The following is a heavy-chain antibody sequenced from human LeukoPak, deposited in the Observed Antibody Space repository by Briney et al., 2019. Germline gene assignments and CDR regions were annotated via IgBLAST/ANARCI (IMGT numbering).Heavy chain of an antibody. Sequence: GGSLRLSCAASGFTFSDYYMSWIRQAPGKGLEWVSYISSSGSTIYYADSVKGRFTISRDNAKNSLYLQMNSLRAEDTAVYYCARDRAYSGYDSSFDYWGQGTLVTVSS. D-gene: IGHD5-12*01. CDR2: ISSSGSTI. CDR1: GFTFSDYY. J-gene: IGHJ4*02. V-gene: IGHV3-11*01. CDR3: ARDRAYSGYDSSFDY.